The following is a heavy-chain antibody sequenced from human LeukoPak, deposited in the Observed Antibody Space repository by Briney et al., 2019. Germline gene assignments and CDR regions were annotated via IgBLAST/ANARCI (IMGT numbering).Heavy chain of an antibody. V-gene: IGHV3-33*01. Sequence: QPGRSLRLSCAASGFTFSNYGMHWVRQAPGKGLQWVAVIWYDGSNEYYTGSVKGRFTISRDNAHNTLYLQMNSLRAEDTAVYYCARGSQSTWGFFAYWGQGTRVTVSS. J-gene: IGHJ4*02. CDR1: GFTFSNYG. CDR3: ARGSQSTWGFFAY. D-gene: IGHD1-1*01. CDR2: IWYDGSNE.